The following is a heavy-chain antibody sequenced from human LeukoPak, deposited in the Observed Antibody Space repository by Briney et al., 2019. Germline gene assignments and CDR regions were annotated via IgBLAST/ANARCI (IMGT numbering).Heavy chain of an antibody. Sequence: GRSLRLSCTTSGFTFGDYAMTWVRQAPGKGLEWVGFIRTKPYGDTTEYAASVKDRFIISRDDSKSVAYLQMNSLTIEDTAVYYCGRGRDSSPWGHGTLVTVSS. V-gene: IGHV3-49*04. CDR2: IRTKPYGDTT. J-gene: IGHJ5*02. CDR1: GFTFGDYA. D-gene: IGHD3-22*01. CDR3: GRGRDSSP.